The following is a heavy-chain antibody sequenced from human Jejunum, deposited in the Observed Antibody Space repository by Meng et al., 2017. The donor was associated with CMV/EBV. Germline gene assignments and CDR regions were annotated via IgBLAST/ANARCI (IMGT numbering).Heavy chain of an antibody. Sequence: SCAGSGYNFPNDAMSWVRQAPGKGLEWVSGISASGGVRYYADSVKGRAAISRDNRKNTMDLQVNSLRVEDTAVYYCAKLFFDDSGDPWGQGILVTVSS. V-gene: IGHV3-23*01. CDR2: ISASGGVR. J-gene: IGHJ5*02. CDR3: AKLFFDDSGDP. D-gene: IGHD3-22*01. CDR1: GYNFPNDA.